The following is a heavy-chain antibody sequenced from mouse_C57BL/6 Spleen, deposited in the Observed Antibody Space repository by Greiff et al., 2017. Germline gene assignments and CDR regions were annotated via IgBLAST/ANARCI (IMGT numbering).Heavy chain of an antibody. CDR1: GYTFTSYW. CDR3: ARSPYDYGSRDY. V-gene: IGHV1-55*01. CDR2: IYPGSGST. Sequence: QVQLQQPGAELVKPGASVKMSCKASGYTFTSYWITWVKQRPGQGLEWIGDIYPGSGSTNYNEKFKSKATLTVDTSSSTAYMQLSSLTSEYSAVYYCARSPYDYGSRDYWGQGTTLTVSS. J-gene: IGHJ2*01. D-gene: IGHD1-1*01.